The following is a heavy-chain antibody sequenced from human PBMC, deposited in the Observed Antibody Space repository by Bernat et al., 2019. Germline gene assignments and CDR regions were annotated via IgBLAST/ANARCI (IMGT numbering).Heavy chain of an antibody. CDR1: GYTFTAYY. V-gene: IGHV1-2*06. CDR2: INPNSGGT. D-gene: IGHD3-10*01. CDR3: ARMVKGVIITGFDC. J-gene: IGHJ4*02. Sequence: QVQLVQSGAEVKKPGASVKVSCKASGYTFTAYYMHWVRQAPGQGLEWMGRINPNSGGTNYAQKFKGRVTMTRETSISTAYMELSRMGSDDTAVYYCARMVKGVIITGFDCWGQGTLVTVSS.